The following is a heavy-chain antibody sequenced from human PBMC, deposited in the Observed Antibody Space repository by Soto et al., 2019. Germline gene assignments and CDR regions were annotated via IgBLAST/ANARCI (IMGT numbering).Heavy chain of an antibody. CDR3: ARSTGSGFRPGTHRFNWFDP. V-gene: IGHV1-69*19. CDR2: IIPIFRTP. Sequence: QVQLVQSGAEVKQPGSSVKVSCQASGVTFSSFAISWVRQAPGQGLEWMGGIIPIFRTPNYAQNFQGRVTITADDSTSSVYKELIRLRSEDTAVYYCARSTGSGFRPGTHRFNWFDPWGQGTLVTVSS. CDR1: GVTFSSFA. D-gene: IGHD5-12*01. J-gene: IGHJ5*02.